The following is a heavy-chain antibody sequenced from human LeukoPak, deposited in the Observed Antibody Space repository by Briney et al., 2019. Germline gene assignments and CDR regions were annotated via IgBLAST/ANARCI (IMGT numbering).Heavy chain of an antibody. V-gene: IGHV3-30-3*01. D-gene: IGHD3-22*01. J-gene: IGHJ4*02. Sequence: GGSLRLSCAASGFTFRSYAMHWVRQAAGKGLEWVAVISYDGSNKYYADSVKGRFTISRDNSKNTLYLQMDSLRAEDTAVYYCASDGLITMIVVVITWLLNYWGQGTLVTASS. CDR1: GFTFRSYA. CDR2: ISYDGSNK. CDR3: ASDGLITMIVVVITWLLNY.